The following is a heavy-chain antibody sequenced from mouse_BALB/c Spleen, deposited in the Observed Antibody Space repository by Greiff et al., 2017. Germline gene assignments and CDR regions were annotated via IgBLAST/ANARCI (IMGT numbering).Heavy chain of an antibody. CDR1: GYTFTSYW. CDR3: ARFGSSTYFDV. Sequence: VQLQQSGAELARPGASVKLSCKASGYTFTSYWMQWVKQRPGQGLEWIGAIYPGDGDTRYTQKFKGKATLTADKSSSTAYMQLSSLASEDSAVYYCARFGSSTYFDVWGAGTTVTVSS. D-gene: IGHD1-1*01. CDR2: IYPGDGDT. J-gene: IGHJ1*01. V-gene: IGHV1-87*01.